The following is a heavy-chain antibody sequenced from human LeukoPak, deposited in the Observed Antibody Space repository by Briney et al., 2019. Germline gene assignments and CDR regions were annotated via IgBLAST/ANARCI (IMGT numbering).Heavy chain of an antibody. CDR2: IGYDGTNK. J-gene: IGHJ4*02. CDR3: AKDPIHDY. CDR1: GFTFSSYA. V-gene: IGHV3-30-3*01. Sequence: PGGSLRLSCAASGFTFSSYAMHWVRQAPGKGLEWVAVIGYDGTNKYYADSVKGRFTISRDNSKNTLYLQMNSLRAEDTAVYYCAKDPIHDYWGQGTLVTVSS.